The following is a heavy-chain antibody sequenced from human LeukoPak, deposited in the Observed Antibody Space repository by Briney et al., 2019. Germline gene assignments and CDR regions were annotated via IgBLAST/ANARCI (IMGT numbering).Heavy chain of an antibody. D-gene: IGHD2-21*01. CDR2: IYYSGST. J-gene: IGHJ3*02. Sequence: SETLSLTCTVSGGSLSSYYWSWIRQPPGKGLEWIGYIYYSGSTNYNPSLKSRVTISVDTSKNQFSLKLSSLTAADTAVYYCARGAVVIALSFDIWGQGTMVTVSS. CDR1: GGSLSSYY. V-gene: IGHV4-59*01. CDR3: ARGAVVIALSFDI.